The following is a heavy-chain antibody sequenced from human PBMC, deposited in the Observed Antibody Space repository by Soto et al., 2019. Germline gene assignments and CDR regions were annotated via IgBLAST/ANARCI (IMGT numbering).Heavy chain of an antibody. CDR1: GGSISSGDYY. J-gene: IGHJ6*02. V-gene: IGHV4-30-4*01. D-gene: IGHD6-25*01. Sequence: SETLSLTCTVSGGSISSGDYYWSWIRQPPGRGLEWIGYIYYSGSTYYNPSLKSRVTISVDTSKNQFSLKLSSVTAADTAVYYCARERLPGSYYGMDVWGQGTTVTVSS. CDR3: ARERLPGSYYGMDV. CDR2: IYYSGST.